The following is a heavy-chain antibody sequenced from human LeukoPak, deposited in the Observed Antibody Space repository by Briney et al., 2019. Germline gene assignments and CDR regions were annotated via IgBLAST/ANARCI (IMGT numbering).Heavy chain of an antibody. CDR3: VSPRGFSYGYFDY. CDR2: IYYSKNT. V-gene: IGHV4-39*01. Sequence: SETLSLPCTVSGGPISSSSAYWGWIRQPPGKGLEWIGSIYYSKNTYYNPSLKSRVTISADTSKNQFSLTLGSVSATDTAVYYCVSPRGFSYGYFDYWGQGTLVTVSS. CDR1: GGPISSSSAY. D-gene: IGHD5-18*01. J-gene: IGHJ4*02.